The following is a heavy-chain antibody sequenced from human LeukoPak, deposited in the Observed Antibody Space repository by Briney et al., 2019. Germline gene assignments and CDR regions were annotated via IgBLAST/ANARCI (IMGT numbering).Heavy chain of an antibody. CDR1: GYTFASYG. D-gene: IGHD6-6*01. V-gene: IGHV1-18*01. CDR2: ISAYNGNT. Sequence: ASVKVSCKASGYTFASYGISWVRQAPGQGLEWMGWISAYNGNTNYAQKFQGRVTMTEDTSTDTAYMELSSLRSEDTAVYYCATDDGIYSSFFDYWGQGTLVTVSS. CDR3: ATDDGIYSSFFDY. J-gene: IGHJ4*02.